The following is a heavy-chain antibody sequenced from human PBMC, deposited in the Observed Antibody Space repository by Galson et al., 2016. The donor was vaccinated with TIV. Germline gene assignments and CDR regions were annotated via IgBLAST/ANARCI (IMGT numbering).Heavy chain of an antibody. CDR3: ARGGGYGDVYFDF. CDR1: GFTFSNYA. CDR2: ISVSDGRT. J-gene: IGHJ4*02. V-gene: IGHV3-23*01. Sequence: SLRLSCAASGFTFSNYAMHWVRQAPGKGLEWVSAISVSDGRTYYADSVKGRFTISRDNSKNTLYLQMDRLRAEDTAVYYCARGGGYGDVYFDFWGQGSLVTVSS. D-gene: IGHD4-17*01.